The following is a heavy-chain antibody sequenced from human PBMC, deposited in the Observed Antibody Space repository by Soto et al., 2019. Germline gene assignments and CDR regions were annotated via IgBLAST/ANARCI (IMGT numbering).Heavy chain of an antibody. V-gene: IGHV3-23*01. Sequence: PGGSLRLSCAASGFTFSSYAMSWVRQAPGKGLEWVSAISGSGGSTYYADSVKGRFTISRDNSKNTLYLQMNSRRAEDTAVYYCAKDLDYYDSSGYPDYWGQGTLFTVSS. CDR2: ISGSGGST. J-gene: IGHJ4*02. CDR1: GFTFSSYA. CDR3: AKDLDYYDSSGYPDY. D-gene: IGHD3-22*01.